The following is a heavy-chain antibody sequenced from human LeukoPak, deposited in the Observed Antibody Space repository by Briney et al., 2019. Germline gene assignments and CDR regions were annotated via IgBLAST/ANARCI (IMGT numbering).Heavy chain of an antibody. CDR2: IYPGDSDT. V-gene: IGHV5-51*01. D-gene: IGHD3-3*01. CDR3: ARGRLIFGVVIIIDAFDI. CDR1: GYSFTSYW. J-gene: IGHJ3*02. Sequence: GESLKISCKGSGYSFTSYWIGWVRQMPGKGLEWVGIIYPGDSDTRYSPSFQGQVTISADKSISTAYLQWSSLKASDTAMYYCARGRLIFGVVIIIDAFDIWGQGTMVTVSS.